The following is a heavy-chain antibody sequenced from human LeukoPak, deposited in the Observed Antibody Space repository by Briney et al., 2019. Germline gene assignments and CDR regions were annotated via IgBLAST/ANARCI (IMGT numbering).Heavy chain of an antibody. Sequence: GGSLRLSCAASGFPFSSYVMSWVRQAPGKGLEWVSGISGSAGITYYAASVKGRFTISRDNSKNTLYLQMNSLRAEDTAVYYCVKNFWSDRYYYYYMDVWGKGTTVTVSS. J-gene: IGHJ6*03. V-gene: IGHV3-23*01. D-gene: IGHD3-3*01. CDR3: VKNFWSDRYYYYYMDV. CDR1: GFPFSSYV. CDR2: ISGSAGIT.